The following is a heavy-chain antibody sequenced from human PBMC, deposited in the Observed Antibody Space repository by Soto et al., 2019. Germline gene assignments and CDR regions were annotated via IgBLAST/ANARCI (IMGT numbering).Heavy chain of an antibody. CDR1: GYSFTSYW. CDR3: ARPEDFASATTVWTY. D-gene: IGHD1-26*01. Sequence: GESLKISCKGSGYSFTSYWIGWVRQMPGKGLEWMGIIYPGDSDTRYSPSFQGQVTISADKSISTAYLQWSSLKASDTAMYYCARPEDFASATTVWTYWGQGTLVTVSS. CDR2: IYPGDSDT. V-gene: IGHV5-51*01. J-gene: IGHJ4*02.